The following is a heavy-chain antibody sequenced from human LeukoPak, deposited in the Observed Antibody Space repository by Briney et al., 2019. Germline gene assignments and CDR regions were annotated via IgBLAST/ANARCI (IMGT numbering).Heavy chain of an antibody. CDR1: GGTFSSYA. J-gene: IGHJ4*02. V-gene: IGHV1-18*01. CDR3: ARVPSRGSYPFDY. CDR2: ISAYNGNT. D-gene: IGHD1-26*01. Sequence: ASVKVSCKASGGTFSSYAISWVRQAPGQGLEWMGWISAYNGNTNYAQKLQGRVTMTTDTSTSTAYMELRSLRSDDTAVYYCARVPSRGSYPFDYWGQGTLVTVSS.